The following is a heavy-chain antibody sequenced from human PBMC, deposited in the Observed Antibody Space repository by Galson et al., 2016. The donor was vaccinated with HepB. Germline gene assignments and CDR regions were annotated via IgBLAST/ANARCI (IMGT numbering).Heavy chain of an antibody. CDR1: GGSISSGRYY. J-gene: IGHJ3*02. CDR3: ARAVRGYSGYDAFDI. CDR2: IYHSGGT. Sequence: TLSLTCTVSGGSISSGRYYWTWIRQHPGNGLEWIGNIYHSGGTYHNPSLKSRLTISVDTSKDQFSLKLGSLTAADTAVYSCARAVRGYSGYDAFDIWGQGTMVTVSS. V-gene: IGHV4-31*03. D-gene: IGHD5-12*01.